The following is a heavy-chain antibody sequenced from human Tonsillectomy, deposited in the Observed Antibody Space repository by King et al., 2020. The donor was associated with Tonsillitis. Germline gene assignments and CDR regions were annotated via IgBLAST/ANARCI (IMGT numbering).Heavy chain of an antibody. D-gene: IGHD2-21*02. V-gene: IGHV4-39*01. CDR3: AAGCSGGDCYSLDAFDI. CDR1: GGSISSTNYH. CDR2: IYYSGRT. J-gene: IGHJ3*02. Sequence: QLQESGPGLVKPSETLSLTCTVSGGSISSTNYHWGWIRQPPGKGLEWIGSIYYSGRTYYNPSLKSRVTISVDTSKKQFSLKISSVTAADTAVYFCAAGCSGGDCYSLDAFDIWGQGTMVTVSS.